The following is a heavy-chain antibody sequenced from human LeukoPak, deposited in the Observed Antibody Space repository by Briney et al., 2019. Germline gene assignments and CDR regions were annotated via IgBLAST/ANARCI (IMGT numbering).Heavy chain of an antibody. CDR2: IRSDESHN. J-gene: IGHJ5*02. CDR1: GFTFNIYG. Sequence: GGSLRLSCAASGFTFNIYGMHWVRQAPGKGLEWVAFIRSDESHNIYAESVRGRFTISRDNSRNTLFLQVNSLRGGDTAVYYCAKDPHRGNDFTWFDPWGQGTLVTVSS. CDR3: AKDPHRGNDFTWFDP. D-gene: IGHD5-12*01. V-gene: IGHV3-30*02.